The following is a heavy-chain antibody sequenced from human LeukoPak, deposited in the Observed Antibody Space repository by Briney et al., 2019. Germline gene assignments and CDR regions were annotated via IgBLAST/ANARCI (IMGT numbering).Heavy chain of an antibody. CDR3: AREIDYSGFRDWFDP. V-gene: IGHV4-39*07. D-gene: IGHD4-11*01. J-gene: IGHJ5*02. CDR2: IYYSGST. CDR1: GGSISSSSYY. Sequence: SETLSLTCTVSGGSISSSSYYWGWIRQPPGKGLEWIGSIYYSGSTYYNPSLKSRVTISVDTSKNQFSLKLSSVTAADTAVYYCAREIDYSGFRDWFDPWGQGTLVTVSS.